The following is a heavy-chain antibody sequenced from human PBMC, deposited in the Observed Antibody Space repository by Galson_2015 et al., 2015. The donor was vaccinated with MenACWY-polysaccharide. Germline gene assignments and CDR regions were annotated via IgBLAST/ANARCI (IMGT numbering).Heavy chain of an antibody. CDR2: INHSGST. CDR3: ARGHRVVPAAMVRWFDP. J-gene: IGHJ5*02. D-gene: IGHD2-2*01. CDR1: GGSFSGYY. V-gene: IGHV4-34*01. Sequence: SETLSLTCAVYGGSFSGYYWSWIRQPPGKGLEWIGEINHSGSTNYNPSLKSRVTISGNTSKNKFSRKLSSGTAADTAVYYRARGHRVVPAAMVRWFDPWGQGTLGTVSS.